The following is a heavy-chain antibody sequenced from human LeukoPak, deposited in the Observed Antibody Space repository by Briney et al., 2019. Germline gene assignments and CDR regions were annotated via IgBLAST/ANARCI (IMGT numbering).Heavy chain of an antibody. CDR3: ARDHPGIQLWLGVWFDP. Sequence: PGGSLRLSCAASGFTFDDYGMSWVRQAPGKGLEWVSGINWNGGSTGYADSVKGRFTISRDNAKNSLYLQMNSLRAEDTAVYYCARDHPGIQLWLGVWFDPWGQGTLVTVSS. CDR2: INWNGGST. CDR1: GFTFDDYG. V-gene: IGHV3-20*04. J-gene: IGHJ5*02. D-gene: IGHD5-18*01.